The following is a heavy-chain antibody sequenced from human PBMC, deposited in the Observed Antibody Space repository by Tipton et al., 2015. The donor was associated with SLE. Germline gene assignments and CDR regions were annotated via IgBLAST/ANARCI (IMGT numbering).Heavy chain of an antibody. Sequence: GSLRLSCAASGFTFSSYAMSWVRQAPGKGLEWVSSISGSGGSTHYADSVKGRFTISRDNSKNTLYLQMNSLRAEDTAVYFCANSYSSSWFGYFQHWGQGTLVTVSS. V-gene: IGHV3-23*01. D-gene: IGHD6-13*01. CDR1: GFTFSSYA. CDR2: ISGSGGST. J-gene: IGHJ1*01. CDR3: ANSYSSSWFGYFQH.